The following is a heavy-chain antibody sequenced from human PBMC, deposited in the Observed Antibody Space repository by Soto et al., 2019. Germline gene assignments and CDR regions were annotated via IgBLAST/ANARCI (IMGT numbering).Heavy chain of an antibody. J-gene: IGHJ6*02. CDR2: IIPIFGTA. CDR3: ARGDMPWAYYYYGMDV. CDR1: GGTFSSYA. V-gene: IGHV1-69*13. D-gene: IGHD2-2*01. Sequence: GASVKVSCTASGGTFSSYAISWVRQAPGQGLEWMGGIIPIFGTANYAQKFQGRVTITADESTSTAYMELSSLRSEDTAVYYCARGDMPWAYYYYGMDVWGQGTTVTVSS.